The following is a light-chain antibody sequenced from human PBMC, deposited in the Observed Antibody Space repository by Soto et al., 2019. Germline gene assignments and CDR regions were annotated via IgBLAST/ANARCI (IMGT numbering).Light chain of an antibody. CDR1: QSISNH. J-gene: IGKJ1*01. V-gene: IGKV1-39*01. Sequence: DIQMTQSRSSLSSSVEDMFIISWGASQSISNHLYWSQQKPGNAPQLLIFAASSLQSGVPSRFSGSRSGPDFTLTISSLQPEDFATYYCQQTYSTPWTFGQGTKVDIK. CDR2: AAS. CDR3: QQTYSTPWT.